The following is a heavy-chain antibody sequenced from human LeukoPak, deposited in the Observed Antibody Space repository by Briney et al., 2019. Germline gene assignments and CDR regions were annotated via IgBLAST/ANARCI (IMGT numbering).Heavy chain of an antibody. J-gene: IGHJ4*02. V-gene: IGHV4-39*01. CDR3: ARRRSSSWYVSFDY. CDR1: GGSLSSSSYY. Sequence: SETLSLTCTVSGGSLSSSSYYWGWIRQPPGKGLEWIGSIYYSGSTYYNPSLKSRVTISVDTSKNQFSLKLSSVTAADTAVYYCARRRSSSWYVSFDYWGQGTLVTVSS. CDR2: IYYSGST. D-gene: IGHD6-13*01.